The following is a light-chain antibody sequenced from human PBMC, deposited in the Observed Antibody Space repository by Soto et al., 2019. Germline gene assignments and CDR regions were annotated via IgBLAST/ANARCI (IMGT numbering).Light chain of an antibody. Sequence: QSVLTQPASVSGSPGQSITISCTGTSSDVGGYNYVSWYQQQPGKAPKFMIYDVTNRPSGVSNHFSGSKSGNTASLTIFGLQAEDEADYYCCSYTTSNTRQIVFGTGTKSPS. CDR2: DVT. CDR3: CSYTTSNTRQIV. J-gene: IGLJ1*01. CDR1: SSDVGGYNY. V-gene: IGLV2-14*01.